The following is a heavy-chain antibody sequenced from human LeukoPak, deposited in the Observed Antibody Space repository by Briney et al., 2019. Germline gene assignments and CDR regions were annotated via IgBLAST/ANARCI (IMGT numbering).Heavy chain of an antibody. CDR2: IGPDGGTT. J-gene: IGHJ4*02. CDR1: GFTFSTYG. CDR3: ARGAQLTDY. D-gene: IGHD6-13*01. V-gene: IGHV3-64*01. Sequence: GSLRLSCAASGFTFSTYGMHWVRQAPGKGLEYVSGIGPDGGTTYYAKSVKGRFTISRDNSKNMVYLQMGSLRADDMAVYYCARGAQLTDYWGQGTLVTVSS.